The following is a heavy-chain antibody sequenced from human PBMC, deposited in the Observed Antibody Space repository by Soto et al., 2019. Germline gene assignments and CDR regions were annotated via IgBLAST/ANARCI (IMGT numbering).Heavy chain of an antibody. CDR3: AKDVSASGSFFDY. Sequence: EVQLVESGGGLVQPGRSLGLSCAASGFTFDDYAMHWVRQAPGKGLEWVSGISWNSGSVGYADSVKGRFTISRDNAKNSLYLQMNGLRPQDTALYYCAKDVSASGSFFDYWGQGTLVTVSS. D-gene: IGHD3-10*01. V-gene: IGHV3-9*01. J-gene: IGHJ4*02. CDR2: ISWNSGSV. CDR1: GFTFDDYA.